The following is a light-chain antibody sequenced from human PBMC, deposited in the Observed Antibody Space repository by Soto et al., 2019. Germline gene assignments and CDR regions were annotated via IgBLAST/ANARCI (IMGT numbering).Light chain of an antibody. Sequence: EIVLTQSPGTLSLSPGETATLSCRASQTISNTYLAWYQHKPGQAPRLLIYGAPTRATGIPARFSGSGSGTDFTLTVNRLEPEDFAVYYCQQYGSSPRTFGQGTKVEI. CDR3: QQYGSSPRT. CDR1: QTISNTY. V-gene: IGKV3-20*01. CDR2: GAP. J-gene: IGKJ1*01.